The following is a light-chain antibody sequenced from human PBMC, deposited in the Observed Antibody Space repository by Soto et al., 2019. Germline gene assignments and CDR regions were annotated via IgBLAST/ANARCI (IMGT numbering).Light chain of an antibody. V-gene: IGKV3-20*01. CDR2: GAS. Sequence: EIVLTQSPGTLSLSPGERATLSCRASQSLSSNYLAWHQQKTGQAPRLLIYGASSRATGIPVRFSGSGSGTDFTLTITRLEPEDFAVYYCQQYDTSPRTFGQGTKVEIK. J-gene: IGKJ1*01. CDR1: QSLSSNY. CDR3: QQYDTSPRT.